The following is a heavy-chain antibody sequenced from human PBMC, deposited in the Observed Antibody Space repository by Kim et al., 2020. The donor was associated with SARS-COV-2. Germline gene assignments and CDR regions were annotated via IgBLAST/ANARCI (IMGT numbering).Heavy chain of an antibody. CDR2: IYYSGST. Sequence: SETLSLTCTVSGGSISSSSYYWGWIRQPPGKGLEWIGSIYYSGSTYYNPSLKSRVTISVDTSKNQFSLKLSSVTAADTAVYYCARGLRWFGELFGTDGMDVWGQGTTVTVSS. CDR1: GGSISSSSYY. CDR3: ARGLRWFGELFGTDGMDV. D-gene: IGHD3-10*01. J-gene: IGHJ6*02. V-gene: IGHV4-39*01.